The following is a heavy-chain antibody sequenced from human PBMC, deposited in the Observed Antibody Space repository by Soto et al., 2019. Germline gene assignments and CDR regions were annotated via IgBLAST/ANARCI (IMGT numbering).Heavy chain of an antibody. CDR2: ISAYDGNT. CDR1: GFTFITYG. V-gene: IGHV1-18*01. D-gene: IGHD3-22*01. Sequence: ASVKVSCKASGFTFITYGISWVRQAPGQGLEWLGWISAYDGNTKYAQILQGRVYMTTDTSTNTAYMELRSLRSDDTAMYYCARGGYYDSSGSRNYYYYGMNVWGQGTTVTVSS. J-gene: IGHJ6*02. CDR3: ARGGYYDSSGSRNYYYYGMNV.